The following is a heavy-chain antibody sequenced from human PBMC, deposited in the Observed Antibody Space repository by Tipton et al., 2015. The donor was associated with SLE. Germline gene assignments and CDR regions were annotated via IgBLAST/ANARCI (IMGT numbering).Heavy chain of an antibody. V-gene: IGHV4-34*01. Sequence: LRLSCVASGFTFSSCWMNWVRQPPGKGLEWIGDTNNRGSTTYNPSLKSRGTISVDRSKNQFFLRLNSVTAADTGVYYCARDPYCTDGVCSKNHFDYWGQGTLVTVSS. CDR2: TNNRGST. J-gene: IGHJ4*02. D-gene: IGHD2-8*01. CDR3: ARDPYCTDGVCSKNHFDY. CDR1: GFTFSSCW.